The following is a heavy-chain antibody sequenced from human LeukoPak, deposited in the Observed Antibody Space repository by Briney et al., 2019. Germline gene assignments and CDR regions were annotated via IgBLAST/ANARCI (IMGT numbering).Heavy chain of an antibody. CDR2: INSDGSST. Sequence: SCKVSGYTLTELSMHWVRQAPGKGLVWVSRINSDGSSTSYADSVKGRFTISRDNAKNTLYLQMNSLRAEDTAVYYCARGPRGSYYFDYWGQGTLVTVSS. J-gene: IGHJ4*02. CDR3: ARGPRGSYYFDY. V-gene: IGHV3-74*01. D-gene: IGHD1-26*01. CDR1: GYTLTELS.